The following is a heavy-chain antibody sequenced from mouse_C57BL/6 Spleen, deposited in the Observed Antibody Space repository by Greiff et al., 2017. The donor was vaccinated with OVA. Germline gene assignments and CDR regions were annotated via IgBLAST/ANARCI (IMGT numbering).Heavy chain of an antibody. V-gene: IGHV2-2*01. Sequence: QVTLKESGPGLVQPSQSLSITCTVSGFSLTSYGVHWVRQSPGKGLEWLGVIWSGGSTDYNAAFISRLSLHKDNSKSHFFFKMNSLQADDTAIYYCARNAVGWLFDYWGQGTTLTVSS. D-gene: IGHD2-3*01. CDR1: GFSLTSYG. CDR3: ARNAVGWLFDY. J-gene: IGHJ2*01. CDR2: IWSGGST.